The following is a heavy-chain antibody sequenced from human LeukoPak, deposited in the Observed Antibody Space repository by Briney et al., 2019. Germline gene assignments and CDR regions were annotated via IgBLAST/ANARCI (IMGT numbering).Heavy chain of an antibody. CDR1: GGSFSGYY. CDR2: INHSGST. J-gene: IGHJ3*02. Sequence: SETLSLTCAVYGGSFSGYYWSWIRQPPGKGLEWIGEINHSGSTNYNPSLKSRVTISVDTSKNQFSLKLSSVTAADTAVYYCARDPYIWGQGTMVTVSS. V-gene: IGHV4-34*01. CDR3: ARDPYI.